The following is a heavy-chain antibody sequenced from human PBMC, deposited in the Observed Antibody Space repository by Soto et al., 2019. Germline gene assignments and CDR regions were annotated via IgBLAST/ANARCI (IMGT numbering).Heavy chain of an antibody. CDR3: ASLDYDSSGYYYLNY. J-gene: IGHJ4*02. D-gene: IGHD3-22*01. CDR1: GVSISSYY. CDR2: IYYSGST. V-gene: IGHV4-59*08. Sequence: PSWSLSLTCTLCGVSISSYYWSWIRQPPRKGLEWIGYIYYSGSTNYNPSLKNRVTISVDTSKNQFSLKLSSVTAADTFVYYCASLDYDSSGYYYLNYWGQGTLVTVSS.